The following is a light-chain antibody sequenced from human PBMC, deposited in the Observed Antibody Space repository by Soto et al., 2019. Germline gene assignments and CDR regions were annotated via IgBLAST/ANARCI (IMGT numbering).Light chain of an antibody. CDR1: SGHSNYA. CDR2: VNSDGSH. J-gene: IGLJ3*02. CDR3: QTWGTGPWV. V-gene: IGLV4-69*01. Sequence: QPVLTQSPSASASLGASVKLTCTLSSGHSNYAIAWHQQQPEKGPRYLMKVNSDGSHNKGDGIPDRFSGSSSGAERYLTISSVQSGDEADYYCQTWGTGPWVFGGGTKLTVL.